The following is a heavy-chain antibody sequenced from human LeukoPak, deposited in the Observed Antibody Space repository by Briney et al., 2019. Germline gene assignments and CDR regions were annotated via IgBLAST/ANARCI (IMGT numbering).Heavy chain of an antibody. V-gene: IGHV3-9*01. J-gene: IGHJ4*02. Sequence: GRSLRLSCAASGFTFDDYAMDWVPQAPGKGLEWVSGISWNSGSIGYADSVKGRFTISRDNAKNSLYLQMNSLRAEDTALYYCAKTRGYNWNDESPLDYWGQGTLVTVSS. CDR2: ISWNSGSI. CDR1: GFTFDDYA. D-gene: IGHD1-1*01. CDR3: AKTRGYNWNDESPLDY.